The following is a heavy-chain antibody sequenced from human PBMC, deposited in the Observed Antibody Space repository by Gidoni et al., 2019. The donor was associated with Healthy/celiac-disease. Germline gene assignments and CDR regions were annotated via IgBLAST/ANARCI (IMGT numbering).Heavy chain of an antibody. CDR2: INHSGST. J-gene: IGHJ4*02. CDR1: GGSFRGYY. Sequence: QVQLQQWGAGLLKPSETLSLTCAVSGGSFRGYYWSRLRQPPGKGLEWIGEINHSGSTNYNPSLKSRVTISVDTSKNQFSLKLSSVTAADTAVYYCARRVAVGATMEGGPDYWGQGTLVTVSS. D-gene: IGHD1-26*01. CDR3: ARRVAVGATMEGGPDY. V-gene: IGHV4-34*01.